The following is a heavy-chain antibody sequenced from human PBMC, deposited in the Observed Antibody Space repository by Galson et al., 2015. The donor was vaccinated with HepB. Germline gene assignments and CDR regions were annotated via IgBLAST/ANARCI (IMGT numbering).Heavy chain of an antibody. V-gene: IGHV3-30*04. CDR1: GFTFSLYA. Sequence: SLRLSCAAYGFTFSLYARHWVRQAPGKGLEWVAGISYDGRITYYADSVKGRFTISRDNSLNTLYLEMNSLRPEDTAVYYCARDPGLVVPAEYGMDVWGQGTTVIVSS. CDR3: ARDPGLVVPAEYGMDV. J-gene: IGHJ6*02. CDR2: ISYDGRIT. D-gene: IGHD2-15*01.